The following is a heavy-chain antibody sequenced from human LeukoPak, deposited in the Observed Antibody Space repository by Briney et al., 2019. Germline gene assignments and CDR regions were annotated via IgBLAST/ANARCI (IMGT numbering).Heavy chain of an antibody. CDR1: GFTFSSYA. Sequence: PGRSLRLSCAASGFTFSSYAMHWVRQAPGKGLEWVAVISYDGSNKYYADSVKGRFTISRDNSKNTLYLQMNSLRAKDTAVYYCARTAGWGLAKRPLDYWGQGTLVTVSS. CDR3: ARTAGWGLAKRPLDY. D-gene: IGHD2-21*01. V-gene: IGHV3-30*01. J-gene: IGHJ4*02. CDR2: ISYDGSNK.